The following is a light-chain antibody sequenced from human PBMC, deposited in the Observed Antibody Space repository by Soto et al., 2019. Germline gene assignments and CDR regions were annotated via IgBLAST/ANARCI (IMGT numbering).Light chain of an antibody. CDR2: GAS. V-gene: IGKV3-15*01. CDR1: HSVGTN. CDR3: QQYNNWPLT. Sequence: MTQSPDTLSVSPGDRVTLSCRASHSVGTNLAWYQQKPGQAPRLLIYGASARATDVPVRFSGSGSGTEFTLTISSLQSEDFAIYYCQQYNNWPLTFGGGTKVEIK. J-gene: IGKJ4*01.